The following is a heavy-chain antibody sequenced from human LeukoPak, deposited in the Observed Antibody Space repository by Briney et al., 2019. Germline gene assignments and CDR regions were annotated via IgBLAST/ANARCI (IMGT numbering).Heavy chain of an antibody. J-gene: IGHJ6*02. D-gene: IGHD2-2*01. CDR3: ARGPYCSSTSCYYYYGMDV. CDR2: IWYDGSNK. V-gene: IGHV3-33*01. CDR1: GFTFSSYG. Sequence: GRSLRLSCAASGFTFSSYGMHWVRQAPGKGLEWVAVIWYDGSNKYYADSVKGRFTISRDNSKNTLYLQMNSLRAEDTAVYYCARGPYCSSTSCYYYYGMDVWGQGTTVTVSS.